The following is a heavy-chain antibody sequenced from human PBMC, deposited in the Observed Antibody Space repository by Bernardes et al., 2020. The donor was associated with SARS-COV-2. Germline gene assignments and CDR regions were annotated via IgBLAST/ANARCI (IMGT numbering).Heavy chain of an antibody. D-gene: IGHD3-3*01. CDR2: IIPILGIA. CDR3: ARESGYYRVIDY. J-gene: IGHJ4*02. V-gene: IGHV1-69*04. CDR1: GRTLTSHT. Sequence: VSCHASGRTLTSHTISWVRQNPGQGLEWMGRIIPILGIANYAQKFQARVTITADKSTSTAYMELSSLRSEDTAVYYCARESGYYRVIDYWGQGTLVTVSS.